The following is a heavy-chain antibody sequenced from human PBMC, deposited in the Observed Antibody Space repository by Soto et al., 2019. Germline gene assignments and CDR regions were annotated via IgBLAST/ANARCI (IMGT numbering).Heavy chain of an antibody. J-gene: IGHJ4*02. CDR3: ARGSLVYDS. CDR1: GDSLNNNW. D-gene: IGHD3-16*01. CDR2: IYYKGDT. V-gene: IGHV4-59*01. Sequence: QVQLQESGPRLVKPSETLLLTCSVSGDSLNNNWWTWIRQAPGTAPELVGYIYYKGDTRYNPSLESRVTISLDTPKNQFSLQLRSVTGADTAVYFCARGSLVYDSWGQGIVVTVSS.